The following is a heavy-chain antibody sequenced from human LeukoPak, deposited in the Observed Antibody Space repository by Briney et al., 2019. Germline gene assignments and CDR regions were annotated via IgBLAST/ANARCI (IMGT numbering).Heavy chain of an antibody. CDR3: ATAAFRITMVRGVYDY. D-gene: IGHD3-10*01. CDR2: FDPEDGET. V-gene: IGHV1-24*01. Sequence: ASVKVSCKVSGYTLTELSMHWVRQAPGKGLEWMGGFDPEDGETIYAQKFQGRVTVTEDTSTDTAYMELSSLRSEDTAVYYCATAAFRITMVRGVYDYWGQGTLVTVSS. J-gene: IGHJ4*02. CDR1: GYTLTELS.